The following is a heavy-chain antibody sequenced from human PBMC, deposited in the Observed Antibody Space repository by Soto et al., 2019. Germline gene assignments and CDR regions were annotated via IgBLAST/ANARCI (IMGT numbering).Heavy chain of an antibody. CDR1: GYSFTSYW. J-gene: IGHJ6*02. V-gene: IGHV5-51*01. CDR2: IYPGDSDT. CDR3: ARHGSSPPEYYGMDV. Sequence: PGESLKISCKGSGYSFTSYWIGWVRQMPGKGLEWMGIIYPGDSDTRYSPSFQGQVTISADKSISTAYLQWSSLKASDTAMYYCARHGSSPPEYYGMDVWGQGTTVTVSS. D-gene: IGHD6-13*01.